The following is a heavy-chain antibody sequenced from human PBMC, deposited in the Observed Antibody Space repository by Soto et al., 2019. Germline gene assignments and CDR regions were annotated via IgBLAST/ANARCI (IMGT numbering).Heavy chain of an antibody. J-gene: IGHJ6*02. Sequence: GASVKVSCKASGGTFSSYAISWVRQAPGQGLEWMGGIIPIFGTANYAQKFQGRVTITADESTSTAYRELSSLRSEDTAVYYCARDLNKYNWNYEGYYYYGMDVWGQGTTVTVSS. CDR2: IIPIFGTA. D-gene: IGHD1-7*01. CDR1: GGTFSSYA. V-gene: IGHV1-69*13. CDR3: ARDLNKYNWNYEGYYYYGMDV.